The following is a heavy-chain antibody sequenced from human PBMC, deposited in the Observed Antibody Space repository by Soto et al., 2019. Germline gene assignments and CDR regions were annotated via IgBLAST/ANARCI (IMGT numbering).Heavy chain of an antibody. CDR2: TSCDGGNP. J-gene: IGHJ4*02. CDR3: AKDESTWDRSCRDS. V-gene: IGHV3-30*18. Sequence: QVQLVESGGGVVQPGRSLRLSCAGSGFQFASYGMHWVPQAPGQGLEWVAVTSCDGGNPQYADSVKGRVTISRANSKNTLYLQMDNLRTDYTAVYYCAKDESTWDRSCRDSWGQGTLVTVSS. CDR1: GFQFASYG. D-gene: IGHD3-10*01.